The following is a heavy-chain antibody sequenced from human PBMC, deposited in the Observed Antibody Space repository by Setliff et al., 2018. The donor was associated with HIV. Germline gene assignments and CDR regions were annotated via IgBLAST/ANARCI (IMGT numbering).Heavy chain of an antibody. J-gene: IGHJ3*01. D-gene: IGHD6-13*01. V-gene: IGHV1-69*13. CDR2: IIPMFDAP. CDR1: GGTFSSYA. Sequence: SVKVSCKTSGGTFSSYAISWVRQAPGQGLEWMGGIIPMFDAPNYAQKFQGRVTITADESTSTAYMELSSLRSEDSAVYFCARPIRAAAGNDAFHVWGQGTVVTVSS. CDR3: ARPIRAAAGNDAFHV.